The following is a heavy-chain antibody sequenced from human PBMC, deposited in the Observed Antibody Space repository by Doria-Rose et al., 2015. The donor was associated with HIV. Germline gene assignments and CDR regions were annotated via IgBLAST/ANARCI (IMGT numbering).Heavy chain of an antibody. Sequence: QVQLQQWDAGLVKPSETLSLTCAVFGGSFSGYYWSWIRQPPGKGLEWIGEINHSGSTNYKTSLKSRVTISLDRTKTLSSVTPRPVAAADTAVYYCARGLLRGGWNDVDYYYGMDVWGQGTTVTVSS. D-gene: IGHD1-1*01. CDR3: ARGLLRGGWNDVDYYYGMDV. CDR2: INHSGST. J-gene: IGHJ6*02. V-gene: IGHV4-34*01. CDR1: GGSFSGYY.